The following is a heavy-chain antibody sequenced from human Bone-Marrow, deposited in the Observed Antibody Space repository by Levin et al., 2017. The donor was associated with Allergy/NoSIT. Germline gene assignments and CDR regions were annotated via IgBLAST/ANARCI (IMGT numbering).Heavy chain of an antibody. CDR3: ARDCPHLSYSSTWYYYYGMDV. CDR2: ISDSSSSI. CDR1: GFTFSNSS. J-gene: IGHJ6*02. Sequence: GESLKISCAASGFTFSNSSMNWVRQAPGKGLEWVSYISDSSSSIFYADSVKGRFTISGDNAKNSLFLQMNSLRDKDTAVYYCARDCPHLSYSSTWYYYYGMDVWGQGTTVTVSS. D-gene: IGHD6-13*01. V-gene: IGHV3-48*02.